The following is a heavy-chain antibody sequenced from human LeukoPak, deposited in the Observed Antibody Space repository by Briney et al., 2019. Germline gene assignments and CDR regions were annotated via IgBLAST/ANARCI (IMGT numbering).Heavy chain of an antibody. Sequence: GGSLRLSCAAPGFTFSRYWMSWVRQAPGKGLEWVANIKQDGSEKYYVDSVKGRFTISRDNAKNSVSLQMNSLGAEDTAVYYCASLYSSKFDYWGQGTLVTVSS. CDR1: GFTFSRYW. D-gene: IGHD6-13*01. CDR3: ASLYSSKFDY. CDR2: IKQDGSEK. J-gene: IGHJ4*02. V-gene: IGHV3-7*01.